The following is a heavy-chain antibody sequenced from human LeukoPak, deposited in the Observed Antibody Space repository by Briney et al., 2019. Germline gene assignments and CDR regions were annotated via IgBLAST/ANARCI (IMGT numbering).Heavy chain of an antibody. CDR3: ARGPQRAGDLMDFDY. CDR2: IYYSGST. J-gene: IGHJ4*02. CDR1: GGSISSSSYY. Sequence: SETLSLTCTVSGGSISSSSYYWGWIRQPPGKGLEWIGSIYYSGSTYYNPSLKSRVTISVDTSKNQFSLKLSSVTAADTAVYYCARGPQRAGDLMDFDYWGQGTLVTVSS. V-gene: IGHV4-39*01. D-gene: IGHD7-27*01.